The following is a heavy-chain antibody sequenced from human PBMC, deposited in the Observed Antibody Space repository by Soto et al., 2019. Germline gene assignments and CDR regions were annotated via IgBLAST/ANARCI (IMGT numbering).Heavy chain of an antibody. Sequence: EVQLVESGGGLVQPGGSLRLSCAASGFTFSSYSMNWVRQAPGKGLEWVSYISSSSSTIYYADSVKGRFTISRDNAKNSLYLQMISLRDEDTAVYYCARTTVTVPFDYWGQGTLVTVSS. V-gene: IGHV3-48*02. D-gene: IGHD4-17*01. CDR2: ISSSSSTI. J-gene: IGHJ4*02. CDR3: ARTTVTVPFDY. CDR1: GFTFSSYS.